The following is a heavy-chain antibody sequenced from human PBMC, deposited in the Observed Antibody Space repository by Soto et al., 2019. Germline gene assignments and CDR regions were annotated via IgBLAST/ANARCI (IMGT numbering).Heavy chain of an antibody. CDR3: ARDRDGDGDFDS. CDR2: ISGTSPTT. D-gene: IGHD3-10*01. J-gene: IGHJ4*02. Sequence: GGSLRLSCAASGFALSTYDLTWVRQAPGKGLEWISFISGTSPTTSYAYSVRGRFSISRDDARNSLYLQMNSLRDDDTAVYYFARDRDGDGDFDSLYKGTL. CDR1: GFALSTYD. V-gene: IGHV3-48*02.